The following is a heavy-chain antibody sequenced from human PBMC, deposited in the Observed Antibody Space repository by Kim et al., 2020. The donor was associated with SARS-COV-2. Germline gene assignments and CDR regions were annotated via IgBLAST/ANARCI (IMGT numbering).Heavy chain of an antibody. Sequence: GGSLRLSCEASGFIFSSSAMTWVRQAPGKGLEWVSAISPASNTVYYADAVKGRFTTSRDNPKSKVFLHMNSLRAEDTAIYYCAKNYGASVSYDFWGQGTLVAVSS. V-gene: IGHV3-23*01. CDR3: AKNYGASVSYDF. CDR2: ISPASNTV. D-gene: IGHD4-17*01. J-gene: IGHJ4*02. CDR1: GFIFSSSA.